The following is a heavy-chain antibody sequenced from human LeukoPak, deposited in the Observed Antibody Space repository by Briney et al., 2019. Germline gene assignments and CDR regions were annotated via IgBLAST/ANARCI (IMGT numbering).Heavy chain of an antibody. CDR2: IYYSGST. CDR1: GGSISSSSYY. Sequence: SETLSLTCTVSGGSISSSSYYWGWIRQPPGKGLEWIGSIYYSGSTYYNPSLKSRVTISVDTSKNQFSLKLSSVTAADTAVYYCARGQYGSGSYYLDYWGQGTLVTVSS. D-gene: IGHD3-10*01. J-gene: IGHJ4*02. V-gene: IGHV4-39*07. CDR3: ARGQYGSGSYYLDY.